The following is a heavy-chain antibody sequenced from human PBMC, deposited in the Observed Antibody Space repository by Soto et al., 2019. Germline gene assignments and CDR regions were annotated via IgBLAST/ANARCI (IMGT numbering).Heavy chain of an antibody. CDR1: GYSFTSYW. D-gene: IGHD5-12*01. CDR3: DRQFPRVATAQGMDV. Sequence: PGESLKISCKGSGYSFTSYWISWVRQMPGKGLEWMGRIDPSDSYTNYSPSFQGHVTISADKSISTAYLQWSSLKASDTAMYYCDRQFPRVATAQGMDVWGQGTTVTVSS. CDR2: IDPSDSYT. J-gene: IGHJ6*02. V-gene: IGHV5-10-1*01.